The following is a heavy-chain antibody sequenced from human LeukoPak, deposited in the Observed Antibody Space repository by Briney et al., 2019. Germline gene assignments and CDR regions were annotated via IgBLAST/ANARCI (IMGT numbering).Heavy chain of an antibody. CDR1: GGSISSYY. Sequence: PSETLSLTCTVSGGSISSYYWSWIRQPPGKGLELIGYIYYSGSTNYNPSLKSRVTISVDTSKNQFSLKLSSVTAADTAVYYCARGGTYGDYRWFDPWGQGTLVTVSS. V-gene: IGHV4-59*01. CDR3: ARGGTYGDYRWFDP. D-gene: IGHD4-17*01. CDR2: IYYSGST. J-gene: IGHJ5*02.